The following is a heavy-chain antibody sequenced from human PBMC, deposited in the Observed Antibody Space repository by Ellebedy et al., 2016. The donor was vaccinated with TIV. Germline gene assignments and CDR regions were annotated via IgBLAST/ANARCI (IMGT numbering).Heavy chain of an antibody. Sequence: ASVKVSCKASGYSFTSYFIHRVRQAPGQGLEWMGIINPSGGSTTYAQKFQGRVTMTRDTSTSTVNMEVSSLRSADTAVYYCARDLYMDVWGKGTTVTVSS. J-gene: IGHJ6*03. CDR2: INPSGGST. V-gene: IGHV1-46*01. CDR3: ARDLYMDV. CDR1: GYSFTSYF.